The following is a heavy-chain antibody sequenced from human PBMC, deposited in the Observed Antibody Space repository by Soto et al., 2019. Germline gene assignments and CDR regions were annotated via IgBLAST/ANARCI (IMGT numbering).Heavy chain of an antibody. Sequence: ASVKVSCKASGNTFASHGFSWVRQAPGQGLEWMGWISGFNGQTNYALKFQGRVTLTTDTSTSTAYMELRSLRSDDTAVYFCARVDPRGVAVVRDYWGQGKLVTVSS. V-gene: IGHV1-18*01. CDR1: GNTFASHG. D-gene: IGHD3-10*01. J-gene: IGHJ4*02. CDR2: ISGFNGQT. CDR3: ARVDPRGVAVVRDY.